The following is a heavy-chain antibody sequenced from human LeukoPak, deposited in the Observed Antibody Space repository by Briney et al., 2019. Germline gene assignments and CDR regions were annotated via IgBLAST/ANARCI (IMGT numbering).Heavy chain of an antibody. J-gene: IGHJ4*02. CDR2: IRYDGSNK. D-gene: IGHD4-17*01. V-gene: IGHV3-30*02. CDR3: AKGPTPSTVYFDY. CDR1: GFTFSSYG. Sequence: PGGSLRLSCAASGFTFSSYGMHWVRQAPGKGLEWVAFIRYDGSNKYYADFVKGRFTISRDNSKNTLYLQMNSLRAEDTAVYYCAKGPTPSTVYFDYWGQGTLVTVSS.